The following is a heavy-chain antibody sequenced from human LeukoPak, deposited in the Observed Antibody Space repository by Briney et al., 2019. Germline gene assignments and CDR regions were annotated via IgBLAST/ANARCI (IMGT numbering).Heavy chain of an antibody. CDR3: ARRLGLRWDLQAFDI. CDR2: MNPDSGNT. CDR1: AYSFSTSD. J-gene: IGHJ3*02. D-gene: IGHD4-23*01. Sequence: ASVKVSCKASAYSFSTSDINWVRRATGQGREWMGWMNPDSGNTGYAQKLQGRVTITRNTSISTAYMELSSLKSDDTAVYYCARRLGLRWDLQAFDIWGQGTMVTVSS. V-gene: IGHV1-8*03.